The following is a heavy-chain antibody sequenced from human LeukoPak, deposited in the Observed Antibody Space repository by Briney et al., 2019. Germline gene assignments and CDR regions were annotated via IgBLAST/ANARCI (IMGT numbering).Heavy chain of an antibody. CDR1: GGSISSGGYY. CDR2: IYYSGST. D-gene: IGHD3-9*01. Sequence: SETLSFTCTVSGGSISSGGYYWSWIRQHPGKGLEWIGYIYYSGSTYYNPSLKSRVTISVDTSKNQFSLKLSSVTAADTAVYYCARGVIRYFDWLRSPYFDYWGQGTLVTVSS. CDR3: ARGVIRYFDWLRSPYFDY. J-gene: IGHJ4*02. V-gene: IGHV4-31*03.